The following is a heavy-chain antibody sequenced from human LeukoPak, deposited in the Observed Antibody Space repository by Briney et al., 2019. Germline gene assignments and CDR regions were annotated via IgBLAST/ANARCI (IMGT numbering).Heavy chain of an antibody. V-gene: IGHV4-34*01. CDR2: INHSGST. J-gene: IGHJ4*02. CDR3: ARGVWNSGWDFDY. Sequence: PSETLSLTCAVYGGSFSGYYWSWIRQPPGKGLEWIGEINHSGSTNYNPSLKSRVSISVDTSKNQFSLKLSSVTAADTAVYYCARGVWNSGWDFDYWGQGTLVTVSS. CDR1: GGSFSGYY. D-gene: IGHD5-12*01.